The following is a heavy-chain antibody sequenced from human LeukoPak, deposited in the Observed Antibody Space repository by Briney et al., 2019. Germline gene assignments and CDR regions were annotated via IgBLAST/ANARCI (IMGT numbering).Heavy chain of an antibody. V-gene: IGHV3-23*01. CDR3: PKENWELRFDC. J-gene: IGHJ4*02. Sequence: GGSLRLSCAASGFTFSSYAMNWVRQAPGKGLEWVSGISGSGSSTYYADSVKGRFTISRDNSKNTLNLQMNSLRAEDTAVYYCPKENWELRFDCWRQATMVTDCS. CDR2: ISGSGSST. CDR1: GFTFSSYA. D-gene: IGHD1-7*01.